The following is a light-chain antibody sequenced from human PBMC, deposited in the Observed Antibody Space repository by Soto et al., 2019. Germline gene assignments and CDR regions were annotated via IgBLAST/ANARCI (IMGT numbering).Light chain of an antibody. CDR1: QSVSSN. Sequence: ETVMTQSPATLSVSPGERATLSCRASQSVSSNLAWYQQKHGQAPRLLIYGTSTRATGIPARFSGSGSGTEFTLTISSLQSEDFAVYYCQQYNNWPITFGQGTRLEIK. V-gene: IGKV3-15*01. J-gene: IGKJ5*01. CDR3: QQYNNWPIT. CDR2: GTS.